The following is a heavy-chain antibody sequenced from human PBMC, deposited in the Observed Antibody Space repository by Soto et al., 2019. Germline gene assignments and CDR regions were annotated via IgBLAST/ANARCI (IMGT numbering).Heavy chain of an antibody. Sequence: QVQLVQSGAEVKNPGASVKVSCQASNYLFGAFGISWVRQAPGQGLEWMGWITPYNGNTHSAEKFQDRVTMTADKSTTTAYKEVRRLTSDDTAVYFCARISARRNDFDVWCHVTVVTVSS. CDR1: NYLFGAFG. CDR2: ITPYNGNT. V-gene: IGHV1-18*01. J-gene: IGHJ3*01. CDR3: ARISARRNDFDV.